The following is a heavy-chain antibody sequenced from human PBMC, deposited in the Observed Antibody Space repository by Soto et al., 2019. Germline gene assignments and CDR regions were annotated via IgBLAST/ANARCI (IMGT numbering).Heavy chain of an antibody. Sequence: SETLSLTCAISGDSIISINWWTWVRQLPGQGLEWIGEIHHDGPTYYNPSLRGRVTISVDKSKSQFSLKVRSLTAADTAVYYCARGPIGTTRLSYYYYGMDVWGQGTTVTVSS. D-gene: IGHD1-1*01. CDR3: ARGPIGTTRLSYYYYGMDV. CDR1: GDSIISINW. CDR2: IHHDGPT. J-gene: IGHJ6*02. V-gene: IGHV4-4*02.